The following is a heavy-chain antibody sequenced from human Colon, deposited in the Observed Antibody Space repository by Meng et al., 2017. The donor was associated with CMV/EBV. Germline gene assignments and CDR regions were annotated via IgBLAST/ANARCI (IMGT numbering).Heavy chain of an antibody. D-gene: IGHD2-2*01. CDR2: INHSGST. V-gene: IGHV4-34*01. CDR1: GGSFSGYY. J-gene: IGHJ4*02. CDR3: ARGPYCSSTSCSDY. Sequence: GSLRLSCAVYGGSFSGYYWSWIRQPPGKGLEWIGEINHSGSTNYNPSLKSRVTISVDTSKNQFSLKLSSVTAADTAVYYCARGPYCSSTSCSDYWGQGTLVTVSS.